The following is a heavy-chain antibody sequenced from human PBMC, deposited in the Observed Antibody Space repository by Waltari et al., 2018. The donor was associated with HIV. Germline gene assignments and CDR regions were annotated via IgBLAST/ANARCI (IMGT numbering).Heavy chain of an antibody. Sequence: QDQLVESGGGVVQPGRSVRLSCAASGFPFSRYAMHWVRQAPGKGLEWVAVISFDGSSAYYADSVKGRFTISKDNPKNTLYLQMKSLITEDTAVYFCARDSLYSDSSGYYFRPFDMWGQGTMVTVSS. CDR3: ARDSLYSDSSGYYFRPFDM. CDR1: GFPFSRYA. CDR2: ISFDGSSA. V-gene: IGHV3-30-3*01. J-gene: IGHJ3*02. D-gene: IGHD3-22*01.